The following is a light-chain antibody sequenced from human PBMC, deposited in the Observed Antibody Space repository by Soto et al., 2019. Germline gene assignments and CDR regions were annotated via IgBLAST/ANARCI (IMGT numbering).Light chain of an antibody. CDR2: VAS. CDR3: QQYNVWPLT. J-gene: IGKJ4*01. V-gene: IGKV3-15*01. CDR1: QSVNSN. Sequence: EIVMTQSPVTLSVSPGDRATLSCRASQSVNSNLAWYQQKPCQTPKLLIYVASTRATRIPARFSGSGSGTEFTLTISSLQSEDFAVYYCQQYNVWPLTFGGGTKVEFK.